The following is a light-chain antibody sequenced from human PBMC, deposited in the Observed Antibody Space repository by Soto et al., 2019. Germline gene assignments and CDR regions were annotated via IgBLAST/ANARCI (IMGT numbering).Light chain of an antibody. V-gene: IGKV3-20*01. CDR1: QGVSSSY. J-gene: IGKJ4*01. CDR3: KHYRTT. Sequence: ELVLTQSPGTLSLSTGERATISGRASQGVSSSYLAWYQQKPGQPPRLLIPGASSRATGIPDRFSGSGSRTDFTLTSTRLEPEDFAVYYCKHYRTTCGGRTHVEIK. CDR2: GAS.